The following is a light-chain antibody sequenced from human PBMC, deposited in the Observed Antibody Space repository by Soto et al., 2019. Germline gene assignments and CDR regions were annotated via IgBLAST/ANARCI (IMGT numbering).Light chain of an antibody. CDR2: DVT. Sequence: QSALTQPPSVSGSPGQSITISCTGTSSDVGGYNYVSWYQQHPGKAPKLMIYDVTNRPSGVSNRFSASKSGNTASLTISGLQAEDEADYYCSSYTSSNNVVFGGGTKLTVL. V-gene: IGLV2-14*01. CDR3: SSYTSSNNVV. CDR1: SSDVGGYNY. J-gene: IGLJ2*01.